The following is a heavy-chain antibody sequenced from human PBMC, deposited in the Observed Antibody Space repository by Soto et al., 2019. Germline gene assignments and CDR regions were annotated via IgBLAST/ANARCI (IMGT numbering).Heavy chain of an antibody. J-gene: IGHJ4*02. Sequence: QVQLQESGPGLVKPSETLSLTCTVSGGSINNYYWSWIRQPPGKGLECIGYIYDSGSTHYNPSLESRVTISEDTSKNLFSLKLSSVTAADTAGYYCTRSFPAGWSGGSCYRDYWGQGTLVTFSS. CDR1: GGSINNYY. D-gene: IGHD2-15*01. CDR3: TRSFPAGWSGGSCYRDY. V-gene: IGHV4-59*01. CDR2: IYDSGST.